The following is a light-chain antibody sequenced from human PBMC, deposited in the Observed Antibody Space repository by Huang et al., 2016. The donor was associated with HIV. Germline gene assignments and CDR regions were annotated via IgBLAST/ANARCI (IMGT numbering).Light chain of an antibody. CDR2: LTS. CDR3: MQTLKTPPYT. J-gene: IGKJ2*01. Sequence: DVVMTQSPLSLPVNPGEPASISCRSSQSRLHRNGDNSLNWYMQKPGQSPQLLIYLTSNRAAGVPDRFNGSGSDTDFTLKINRVEAADVGVYYCMQTLKTPPYTFGQGTKLEIK. CDR1: QSRLHRNGDNS. V-gene: IGKV2-28*01.